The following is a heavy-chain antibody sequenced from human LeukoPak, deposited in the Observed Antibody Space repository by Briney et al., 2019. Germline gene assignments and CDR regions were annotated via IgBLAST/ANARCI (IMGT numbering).Heavy chain of an antibody. Sequence: PSETLSLTCTVSGGSINSNGYYWTWVRQHPGKGLESIGYIYNSGATYYNPSLKSRITTSVDASKNQFSLKLSSVTAADTAVYYCARVVAATIYQFDYWGQGTLVTVSS. J-gene: IGHJ4*02. CDR3: ARVVAATIYQFDY. D-gene: IGHD2-15*01. CDR2: IYNSGAT. CDR1: GGSINSNGYY. V-gene: IGHV4-31*03.